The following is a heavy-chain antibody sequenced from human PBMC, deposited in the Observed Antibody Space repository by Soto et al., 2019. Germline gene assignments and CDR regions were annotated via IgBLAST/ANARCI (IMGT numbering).Heavy chain of an antibody. D-gene: IGHD3-22*01. CDR2: ISWNSGSI. J-gene: IGHJ4*02. CDR3: AKDSQLFYDTTGAFDS. V-gene: IGHV3-9*01. CDR1: GFTFDDYA. Sequence: EVQLVESGGGLLQPGRSLRLSCAASGFTFDDYAMHWVLQAPGQGLEWVSGISWNSGSIGYADSVKGRFTISRDNSKNSLYLQMNSLIAEDTSVYYCAKDSQLFYDTTGAFDSWGQGTLITVS.